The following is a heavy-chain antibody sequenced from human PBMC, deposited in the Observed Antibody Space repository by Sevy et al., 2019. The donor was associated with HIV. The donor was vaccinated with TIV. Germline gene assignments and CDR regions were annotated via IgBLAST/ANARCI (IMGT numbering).Heavy chain of an antibody. J-gene: IGHJ3*02. CDR3: ARALYYDILTGYYGAFDI. Sequence: LSCAASGFTFSSYWMSWVRQAPGKGLERVANIKKDGSEKYYVDSVKGRFTISRDNAKNSLYLQMNSLRAEDTAVYYCARALYYDILTGYYGAFDIWGQGTMVTVSS. V-gene: IGHV3-7*03. CDR1: GFTFSSYW. D-gene: IGHD3-9*01. CDR2: IKKDGSEK.